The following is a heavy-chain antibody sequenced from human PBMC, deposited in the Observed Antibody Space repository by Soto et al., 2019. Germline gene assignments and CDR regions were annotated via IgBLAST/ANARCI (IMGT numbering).Heavy chain of an antibody. Sequence: PGGSLRLSCAASGFTFSSYAMHWVRQAPGKGLEWVAVISYDGSNKYYADSVKGRFTISRDNSKNTLYLQMNSLRAEDTAVYYCARDKWGYCSSTSCYGVVPYYWGQGTLVTVSS. CDR3: ARDKWGYCSSTSCYGVVPYY. V-gene: IGHV3-30-3*01. CDR2: ISYDGSNK. CDR1: GFTFSSYA. D-gene: IGHD2-2*01. J-gene: IGHJ4*02.